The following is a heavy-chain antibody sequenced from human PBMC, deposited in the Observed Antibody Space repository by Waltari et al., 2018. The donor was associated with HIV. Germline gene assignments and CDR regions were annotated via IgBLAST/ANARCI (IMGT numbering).Heavy chain of an antibody. D-gene: IGHD3-10*01. V-gene: IGHV3-7*01. CDR2: IKQDGSER. J-gene: IGHJ4*02. CDR3: ARDQRSMASFDY. Sequence: EVQLVESGGGLVQPGGYLGLSCAASGFPFCNSWLNWIRQTPGKGLEWVANIKQDGSERYYVDSVKCRFTISRDNAKNSLYLQMNSLTAEDTAVYYCARDQRSMASFDYWGQGTLVTVSS. CDR1: GFPFCNSW.